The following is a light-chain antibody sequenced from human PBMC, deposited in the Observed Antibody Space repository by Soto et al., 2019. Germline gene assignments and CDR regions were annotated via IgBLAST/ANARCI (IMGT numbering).Light chain of an antibody. V-gene: IGLV1-40*01. CDR1: SSNIGAHYD. CDR3: QSYDSSLSGYV. CDR2: GNT. J-gene: IGLJ1*01. Sequence: QSVLTQPPSVSGAPGQRVTISCTGSSSNIGAHYDVHWYQQLPGTAPKLHIYGNTNRPSGVPDRFSGSKSGTSASLAITGLQAEDEADYYCQSYDSSLSGYVFGTGTKVTVL.